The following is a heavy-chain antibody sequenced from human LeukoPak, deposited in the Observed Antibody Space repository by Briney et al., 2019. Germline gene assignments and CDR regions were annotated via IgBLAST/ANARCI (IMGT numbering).Heavy chain of an antibody. D-gene: IGHD3-22*01. CDR2: IYYSGST. Sequence: SETLSLTCTVSGGSISSHYWSWIRQPPGKGLEWIGYIYYSGSTNYNPSLKSRVTISVDTSKNQFSLKLSSVTAADMAVYYCARLATYYYDSSGYLARWFFDYWGQGTLVTVSS. J-gene: IGHJ4*02. V-gene: IGHV4-59*11. CDR3: ARLATYYYDSSGYLARWFFDY. CDR1: GGSISSHY.